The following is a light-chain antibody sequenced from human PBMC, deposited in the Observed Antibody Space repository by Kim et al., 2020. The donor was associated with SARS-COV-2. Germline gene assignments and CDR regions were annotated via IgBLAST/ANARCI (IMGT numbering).Light chain of an antibody. V-gene: IGKV3-15*01. CDR1: QSVSSN. J-gene: IGKJ5*01. CDR3: QQYNDWPPRIT. Sequence: PGERVTLSCRASQSVSSNLAWYQQRPGQAPRLLIYGTSTRATGIPARFSGSGSGTEFTLTISSLQSEDFAVYYCQQYNDWPPRITFGQGTLLEIK. CDR2: GTS.